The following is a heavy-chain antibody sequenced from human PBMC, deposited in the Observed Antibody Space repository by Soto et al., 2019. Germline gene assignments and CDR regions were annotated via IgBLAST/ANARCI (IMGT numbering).Heavy chain of an antibody. Sequence: ASVKVSCKASGYTFTSYYMHWVRQAPGQGLEWMGIINPSGGSTSYAQKFQGRVTMTRDTSTSTVYVELSSLRSEDTAVYYCARDALTSRDIVVVPAVPPPPDYYFDYWGQGTLVTVSS. CDR3: ARDALTSRDIVVVPAVPPPPDYYFDY. CDR1: GYTFTSYY. CDR2: INPSGGST. J-gene: IGHJ4*02. V-gene: IGHV1-46*01. D-gene: IGHD2-2*01.